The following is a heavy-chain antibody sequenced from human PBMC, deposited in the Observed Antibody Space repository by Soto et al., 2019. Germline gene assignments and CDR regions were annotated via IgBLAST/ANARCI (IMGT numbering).Heavy chain of an antibody. D-gene: IGHD3-10*01. J-gene: IGHJ2*01. CDR1: GGSVSDDNW. CDR3: ARIDPSYYGSGYWYFDV. V-gene: IGHV4-4*02. CDR2: VYHNGRT. Sequence: QVQLQESGPGLVKPSGTLSLTCAVSGGSVSDDNWWSWVRQSPGRGLEWIGEVYHNGRTNYNPSLKSRVSLSGDKSNNHLSLNLNSVTAADTAVYYCARIDPSYYGSGYWYFDVWGRGTQVTVSS.